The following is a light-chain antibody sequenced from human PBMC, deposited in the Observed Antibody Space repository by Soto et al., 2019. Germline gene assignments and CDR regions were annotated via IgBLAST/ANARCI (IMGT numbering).Light chain of an antibody. Sequence: DIVMTQTPLSSPVTLGQPASISCRSSQSLVHSDGNNYLSWLQQRPVQPPRLLIYKTSIRFSGVPDRFSGSGAGTDFTLSISRVEAEDVGIYYCMQASQFPFTFGPGTTVDIK. J-gene: IGKJ3*01. CDR3: MQASQFPFT. CDR2: KTS. CDR1: QSLVHSDGNNY. V-gene: IGKV2-24*01.